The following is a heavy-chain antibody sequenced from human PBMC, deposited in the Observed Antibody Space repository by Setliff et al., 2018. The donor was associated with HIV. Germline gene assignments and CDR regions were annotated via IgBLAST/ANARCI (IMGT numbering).Heavy chain of an antibody. D-gene: IGHD3-10*01. CDR1: GYSIRDNFF. V-gene: IGHV4-38-2*01. CDR2: IFYTGTT. J-gene: IGHJ4*02. Sequence: SETLSLTCAVSGYSIRDNFFWGWVRQPPGKGLEWIGSIFYTGTTYYNPSLKSRVTLSLDTSKNQFSLELTSVTAADTAVYYCARSIYGSGTYPLDIWGPGILVTVSS. CDR3: ARSIYGSGTYPLDI.